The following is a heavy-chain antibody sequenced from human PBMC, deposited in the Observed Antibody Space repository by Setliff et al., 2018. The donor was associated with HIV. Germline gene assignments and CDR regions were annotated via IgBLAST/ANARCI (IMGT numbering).Heavy chain of an antibody. CDR3: ASEAWTSYRSSSGYYYYYMDV. CDR2: IYYSGST. V-gene: IGHV4-39*07. J-gene: IGHJ6*03. CDR1: GGSISSSNYY. Sequence: PSETLSLTCAVSGGSISSSNYYRGWIRQPPGKGLEWIGTIYYSGSTYYNPSLKSRVTISLDTSKNQFSLKVNSVTAADTAVYYCASEAWTSYRSSSGYYYYYMDVWGKGTTVTVSS. D-gene: IGHD6-6*01.